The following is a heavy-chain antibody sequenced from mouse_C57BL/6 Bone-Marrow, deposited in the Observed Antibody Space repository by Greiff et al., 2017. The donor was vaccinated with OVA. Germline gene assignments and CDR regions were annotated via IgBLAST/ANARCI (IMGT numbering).Heavy chain of an antibody. CDR1: GFSLTSYA. D-gene: IGHD1-1*01. J-gene: IGHJ2*01. CDR3: ARKGVYGGTDYFDY. Sequence: VKLVESGPGLVAPSQSLSITCTVSGFSLTSYAISWVRQPPGKGLEWLGVIWTGGGTNYNSALKSRLSISKDNSKSQVFLKMNSLQTDDTARYYCARKGVYGGTDYFDYWGQGTTLTVSS. CDR2: IWTGGGT. V-gene: IGHV2-9-1*01.